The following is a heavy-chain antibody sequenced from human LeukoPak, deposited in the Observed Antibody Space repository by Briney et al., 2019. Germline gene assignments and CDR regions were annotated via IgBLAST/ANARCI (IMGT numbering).Heavy chain of an antibody. D-gene: IGHD3-3*01. CDR1: GFTFSNYS. Sequence: GGSLRLSCAASGFTFSNYSMNWVRQAPGKGLEWVSSISRRSSYVYYADSVKGRFTIPRDNAKNSLYLQMNSLRAEDTAVYYCARIANYDFWSGHPDYWGQGTLVTVSS. CDR2: ISRRSSYV. V-gene: IGHV3-21*01. CDR3: ARIANYDFWSGHPDY. J-gene: IGHJ4*02.